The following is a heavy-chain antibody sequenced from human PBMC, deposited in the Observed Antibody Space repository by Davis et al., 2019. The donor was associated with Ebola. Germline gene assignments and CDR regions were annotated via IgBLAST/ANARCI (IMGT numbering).Heavy chain of an antibody. Sequence: PGGSLRLSCAASGFTFSSYGMHWVRQAPGKGLEWVAVISYDGSNKYYADSVKGRFTISRDNSKNTLYLQMNSLRAEDTDVYYCAKFPYYYDSSGYYYPDYWGQGTLVTVSS. V-gene: IGHV3-30*18. CDR3: AKFPYYYDSSGYYYPDY. J-gene: IGHJ4*02. CDR2: ISYDGSNK. D-gene: IGHD3-22*01. CDR1: GFTFSSYG.